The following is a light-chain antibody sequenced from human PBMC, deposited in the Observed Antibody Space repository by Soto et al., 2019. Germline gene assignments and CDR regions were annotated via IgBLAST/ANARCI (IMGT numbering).Light chain of an antibody. J-gene: IGLJ1*01. CDR3: SSYAGSNNPFV. V-gene: IGLV2-8*01. CDR1: SSDVGGYNY. CDR2: EVS. Sequence: QSALTQPPSASGSPGQSVTISCTGTSSDVGGYNYVSWYKQHPGKAPKLMIYEVSKRPSGVPDRFSGSKSGNTASLTVSGIQAEDEADYYCSSYAGSNNPFVFGTGTKVTVL.